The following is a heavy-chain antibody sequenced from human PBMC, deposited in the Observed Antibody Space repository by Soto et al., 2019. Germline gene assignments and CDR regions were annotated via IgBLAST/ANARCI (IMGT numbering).Heavy chain of an antibody. CDR3: ARDADRGTMPQD. CDR2: ISAYNGNT. Sequence: ASVKVSCKSSGYPFTSYGISWVRQAPGQGLEWMGWISAYNGNTNYAQKLQGRVTMTTDTSTSTAYMELRSLRSDDTAVYYCARDADRGTMPQDWGQGTLVTVSS. V-gene: IGHV1-18*01. CDR1: GYPFTSYG. D-gene: IGHD2-2*01. J-gene: IGHJ4*02.